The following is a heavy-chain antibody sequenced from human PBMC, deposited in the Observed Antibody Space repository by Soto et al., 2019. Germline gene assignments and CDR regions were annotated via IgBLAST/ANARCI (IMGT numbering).Heavy chain of an antibody. J-gene: IGHJ4*02. D-gene: IGHD6-19*01. CDR3: ATRQGSGWNFDY. CDR2: INHSGST. V-gene: IGHV4-34*01. Sequence: SETLSLTCAVYGGSFSGYYWSWIRQPPGKGLEWIGEINHSGSTNYNPSLKSRVTISVDTSKNQFSLKLSSVTAADTAVYYCATRQGSGWNFDYWGQGTLVTVSS. CDR1: GGSFSGYY.